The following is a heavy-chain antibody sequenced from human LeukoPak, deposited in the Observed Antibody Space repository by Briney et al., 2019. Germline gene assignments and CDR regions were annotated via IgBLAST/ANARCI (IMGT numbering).Heavy chain of an antibody. D-gene: IGHD3-22*01. J-gene: IGHJ4*02. Sequence: GRSLRLSCAVSGLTFSSYGFHWVRQAPGKGLEWVSYISSSSSTIYYADSVKGRFTISRDNAKNSLYLQMNSLRDEDTAVYYCARNTLTYYYDSSGYSDYWGQGTLVTVSS. CDR1: GLTFSSYG. V-gene: IGHV3-48*02. CDR3: ARNTLTYYYDSSGYSDY. CDR2: ISSSSSTI.